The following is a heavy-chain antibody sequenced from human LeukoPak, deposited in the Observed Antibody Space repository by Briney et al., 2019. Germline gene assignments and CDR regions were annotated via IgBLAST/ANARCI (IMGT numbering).Heavy chain of an antibody. V-gene: IGHV4-39*01. CDR1: GGSISSSPYY. Sequence: PSETLSLTCTVSGGSISSSPYYWGWIRQPPGKGLEWIGNIYYSGSTYYNPSLKTRVSISVDTSKNQFSLKLTSVTAADTAVYYCARHASVDGNWPRPLDYWGQGSLVTVSS. CDR3: ARHASVDGNWPRPLDY. CDR2: IYYSGST. D-gene: IGHD6-19*01. J-gene: IGHJ4*02.